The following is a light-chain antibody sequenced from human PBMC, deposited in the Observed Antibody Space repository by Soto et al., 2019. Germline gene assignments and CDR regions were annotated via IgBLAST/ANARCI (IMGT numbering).Light chain of an antibody. Sequence: IQLTQSPSFLSASVGDRVTITCRASQGISSYLVWYQQRPGKAPKLLIYAASTLQSGVPSRFSGSGSGTEFTLTISSLQPEDFATYYCQQLNSYPITFGLGTRLEIK. J-gene: IGKJ5*01. CDR1: QGISSY. V-gene: IGKV1-9*01. CDR2: AAS. CDR3: QQLNSYPIT.